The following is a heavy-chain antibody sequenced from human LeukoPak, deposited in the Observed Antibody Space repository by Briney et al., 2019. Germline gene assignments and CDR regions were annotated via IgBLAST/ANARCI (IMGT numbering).Heavy chain of an antibody. CDR1: GFTFSSYA. CDR2: IKSKTDGGTT. CDR3: TTYSFRLPIDY. V-gene: IGHV3-15*01. Sequence: GSLRLSCAASGFTFSSYAMSWVRQAPGKGLEWVGRIKSKTDGGTTDYAAPVKGRFTISRHDSKNTLYLHMNRLKTEDTAVYYCTTYSFRLPIDYWGQGTLVTVSS. D-gene: IGHD2-21*01. J-gene: IGHJ4*02.